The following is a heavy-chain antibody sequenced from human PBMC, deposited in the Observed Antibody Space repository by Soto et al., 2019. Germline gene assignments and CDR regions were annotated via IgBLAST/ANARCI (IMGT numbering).Heavy chain of an antibody. J-gene: IGHJ6*02. D-gene: IGHD5-18*01. Sequence: GESLKISCKGSGYSFTSYWIGWVRQMPGKGLEWMGIIYPGDSDTRYSPSFQGQVTISADRSISTAYLQWSSLKASDTAMYYCASLGYSYESGMDVWGQGTTVTVSS. CDR2: IYPGDSDT. CDR3: ASLGYSYESGMDV. CDR1: GYSFTSYW. V-gene: IGHV5-51*01.